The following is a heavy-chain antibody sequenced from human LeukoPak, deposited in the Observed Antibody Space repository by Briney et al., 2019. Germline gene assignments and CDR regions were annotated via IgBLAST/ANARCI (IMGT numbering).Heavy chain of an antibody. V-gene: IGHV4-39*07. CDR3: ASRPQEDHGDNDLTLHY. Sequence: KPSETLSLTCTVSGGSISSSSYYWGWVRQPPGRGLEWIGSIYYGGNTYYNPSLKSRVTISADTSKNQFSLRLTSVTAADTAVYYCASRPQEDHGDNDLTLHYWGQGTLVTVSS. D-gene: IGHD4-23*01. CDR1: GGSISSSSYY. J-gene: IGHJ4*02. CDR2: IYYGGNT.